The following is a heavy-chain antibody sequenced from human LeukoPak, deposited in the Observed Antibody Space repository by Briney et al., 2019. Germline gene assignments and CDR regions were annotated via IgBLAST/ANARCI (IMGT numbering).Heavy chain of an antibody. V-gene: IGHV3-30*18. CDR2: ISYGGSNK. CDR3: AKGYQLDFGGDY. J-gene: IGHJ4*02. CDR1: GFTFSSYG. D-gene: IGHD2-2*01. Sequence: GGSLRLSCAASGFTFSSYGMHWVRQAPGKGLEWVAVISYGGSNKYYADSVKGRFTISRDNSKNTLYLQMNSLRAEDTAVYYCAKGYQLDFGGDYWGQGTLVTVSS.